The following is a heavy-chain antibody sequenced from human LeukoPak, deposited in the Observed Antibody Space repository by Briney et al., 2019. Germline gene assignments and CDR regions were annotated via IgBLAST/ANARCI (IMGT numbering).Heavy chain of an antibody. Sequence: SETLSLTCTVSGGSISSSSYYWGWIRQPPGKGLEWIGEINHSGSTNYNPSLKSRATISVDTSKNQFSLKLSSVTAADTAVYYCARGGKKYYDFWSGDYYYYMDVWGKGTTVTVSS. D-gene: IGHD3-3*01. V-gene: IGHV4-39*07. CDR1: GGSISSSSYY. CDR2: INHSGST. J-gene: IGHJ6*03. CDR3: ARGGKKYYDFWSGDYYYYMDV.